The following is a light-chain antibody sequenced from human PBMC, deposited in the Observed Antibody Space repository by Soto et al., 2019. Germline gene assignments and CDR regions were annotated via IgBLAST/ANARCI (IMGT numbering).Light chain of an antibody. V-gene: IGKV3-20*01. J-gene: IGKJ5*01. Sequence: EIVLTQSPGTLCLSPGERATLSCRASQSVSSRLAWYQQKPGQAPRLLISGASSRATGIPDRFSGSGSGTDFSLTIDRLEPEDFALYYCQHYGASPITFGQGTRREIK. CDR1: QSVSSR. CDR3: QHYGASPIT. CDR2: GAS.